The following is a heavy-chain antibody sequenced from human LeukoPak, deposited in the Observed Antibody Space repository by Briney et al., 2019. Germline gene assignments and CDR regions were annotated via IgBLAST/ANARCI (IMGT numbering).Heavy chain of an antibody. J-gene: IGHJ5*02. CDR2: ISAYNGNT. V-gene: IGHV1-18*04. Sequence: ASVKVSCKASGYTFTSYGISWVRQAPGQGLEWMGWISAYNGNTNYAQKLQGRVTMTTDTSTSTAYMELRSLRSDDTAVYYCARHLTNMVRGVITESNWFDPWVQGTLVTVSS. D-gene: IGHD3-10*01. CDR3: ARHLTNMVRGVITESNWFDP. CDR1: GYTFTSYG.